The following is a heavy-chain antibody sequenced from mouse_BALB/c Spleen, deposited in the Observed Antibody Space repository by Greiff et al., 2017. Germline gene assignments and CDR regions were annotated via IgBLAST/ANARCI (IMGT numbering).Heavy chain of an antibody. CDR1: GYTFTDYA. J-gene: IGHJ2*01. D-gene: IGHD1-1*01. CDR2: ISTYYGNT. CDR3: ARDYGSSYLYYFDY. V-gene: IGHV1-67*01. Sequence: VQLQQSGPELVRPGVSVKISCKGSGYTFTDYAMHWVKQSHAKSLEWIGVISTYYGNTNYNQKFKGKATMTVDKSSSTAYMEFARLTSEDSAIYYCARDYGSSYLYYFDYWGQGTTLTVSS.